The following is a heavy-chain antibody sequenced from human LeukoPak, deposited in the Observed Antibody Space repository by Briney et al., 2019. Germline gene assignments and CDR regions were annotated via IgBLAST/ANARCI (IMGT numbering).Heavy chain of an antibody. CDR3: GRGEVWSTPDDAFDI. J-gene: IGHJ3*02. Sequence: ASESLSLTCTVSGGSISSYYWGWIRQPAGKGLEWIGRIYTSGSNNYNPSLKSRVTMSVDTSKNQFSLKLSSVTAADTAVYYCGRGEVWSTPDDAFDIWGQGTMVTVSS. D-gene: IGHD2-2*01. V-gene: IGHV4-4*07. CDR2: IYTSGSN. CDR1: GGSISSYY.